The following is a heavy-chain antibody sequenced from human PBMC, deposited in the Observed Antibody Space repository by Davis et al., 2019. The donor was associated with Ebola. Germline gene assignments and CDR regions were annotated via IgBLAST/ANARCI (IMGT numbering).Heavy chain of an antibody. J-gene: IGHJ4*02. CDR3: AKGPHGFYYGSGSYRVNDY. Sequence: GESLKISCAASGFTFSSYSMNWVRQASGKGLEWVGRIRSKANSYATAYAASVKGRFTISRDDSKNTAYLQMSSLRAEDTAVYFCAKGPHGFYYGSGSYRVNDYWGQGALVTVSS. D-gene: IGHD3-10*01. CDR1: GFTFSSYS. V-gene: IGHV3-73*01. CDR2: IRSKANSYAT.